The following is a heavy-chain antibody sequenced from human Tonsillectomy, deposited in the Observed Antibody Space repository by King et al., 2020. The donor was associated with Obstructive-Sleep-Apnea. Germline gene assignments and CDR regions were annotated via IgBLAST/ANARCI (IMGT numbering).Heavy chain of an antibody. J-gene: IGHJ5*02. CDR3: ARRWNYYDSSGYYTSDNWFDP. CDR1: GYSFTSYW. Sequence: QLVQSGAEVKKPGESLRISCKGSGYSFTSYWISWVRQMPGKGLEWMGRIDPSDSYTNYSPSFQGHVTISADKSISTAYLQWSSLKASDTAMYYCARRWNYYDSSGYYTSDNWFDPWGQGTLVTVSS. V-gene: IGHV5-10-1*01. D-gene: IGHD3-22*01. CDR2: IDPSDSYT.